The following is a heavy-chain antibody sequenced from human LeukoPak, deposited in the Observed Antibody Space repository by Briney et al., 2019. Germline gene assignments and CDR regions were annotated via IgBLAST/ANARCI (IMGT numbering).Heavy chain of an antibody. D-gene: IGHD1-26*01. CDR3: ARGGSGSWGPYYTDV. V-gene: IGHV1-2*02. Sequence: ASVKVSCKASGYTFTGYYMNWVRQAPGQGLEWMGWINPNSGGTNYAQKFQGRVTMTRDTSISTAYMELSRLRSDDTAVYYCARGGSGSWGPYYTDVWGKGTTVTVSS. CDR1: GYTFTGYY. CDR2: INPNSGGT. J-gene: IGHJ6*03.